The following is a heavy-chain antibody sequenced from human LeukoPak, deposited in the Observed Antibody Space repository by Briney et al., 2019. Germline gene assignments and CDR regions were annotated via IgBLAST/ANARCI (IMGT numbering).Heavy chain of an antibody. CDR1: GFIFTGYY. V-gene: IGHV1-2*02. Sequence: ASVRVSCKASGFIFTGYYMHWVRQAPGQGLEWMGCINANSGGTNYAQKFQGRVTMTRDTSISTAYMDLSRLRSDDTAVYYCARDHPHSSGWYGRVEALDLWGQGTTVTVSS. CDR3: ARDHPHSSGWYGRVEALDL. J-gene: IGHJ3*01. CDR2: INANSGGT. D-gene: IGHD6-19*01.